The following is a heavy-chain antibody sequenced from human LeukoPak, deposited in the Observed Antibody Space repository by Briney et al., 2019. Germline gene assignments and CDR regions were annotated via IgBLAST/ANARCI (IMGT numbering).Heavy chain of an antibody. CDR3: ARPAVAGLRAGGYDY. D-gene: IGHD6-19*01. Sequence: PGGSLRLSCAASGFTFSSYAMHWVRQAPGKGLEWVAVIPYDGSNKYYADSVKGRFTISRDNSKNTLYLQMNSLRAEDTAVYYCARPAVAGLRAGGYDYWGQGTLVTVSS. CDR1: GFTFSSYA. V-gene: IGHV3-30-3*01. J-gene: IGHJ4*02. CDR2: IPYDGSNK.